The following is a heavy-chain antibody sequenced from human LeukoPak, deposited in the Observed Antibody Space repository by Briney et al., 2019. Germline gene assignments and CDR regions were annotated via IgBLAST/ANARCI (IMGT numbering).Heavy chain of an antibody. CDR2: IYYSGST. V-gene: IGHV4-59*01. D-gene: IGHD5-18*01. Sequence: SETLSLTCIVSGGPISSSFWSWIRQSPGKGLEWIGYIYYSGSTNYNPSLKSRVTISVDTSKNQVSLRLSSVTAADTAVYYCARAQRGYSYGSLDYWGQGTLVTVSS. CDR1: GGPISSSF. CDR3: ARAQRGYSYGSLDY. J-gene: IGHJ4*02.